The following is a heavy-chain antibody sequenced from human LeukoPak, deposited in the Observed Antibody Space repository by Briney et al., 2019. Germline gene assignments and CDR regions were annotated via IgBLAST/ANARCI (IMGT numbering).Heavy chain of an antibody. CDR3: ARAFVAAAGTDYFDY. V-gene: IGHV4-31*03. J-gene: IGHJ4*02. D-gene: IGHD6-13*01. CDR2: IYYSGST. Sequence: SQTLSLTCTVSSGSISSGGYYWSWIRQHPGKGLEWIGYIYYSGSTYYNPSLKSRVTISVDTSKNQFSLKLSSVTAADTAVYYCARAFVAAAGTDYFDYWGQGTLVTVSS. CDR1: SGSISSGGYY.